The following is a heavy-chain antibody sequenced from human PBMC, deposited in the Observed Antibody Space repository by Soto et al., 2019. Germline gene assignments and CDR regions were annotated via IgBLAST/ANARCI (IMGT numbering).Heavy chain of an antibody. CDR3: ARAGVATIYPGNNWFDP. CDR2: IYYSGST. CDR1: GGSISSYY. Sequence: ETLSLTCTVSGGSISSYYWSWIRQPPGKGLEWIGYIYYSGSTNYNPSLKSRVTISVDTSKNQFSLNLSSVTAADTAMYYCARAGVATIYPGNNWFDPWGQGTLVTVS. D-gene: IGHD5-12*01. J-gene: IGHJ5*02. V-gene: IGHV4-59*08.